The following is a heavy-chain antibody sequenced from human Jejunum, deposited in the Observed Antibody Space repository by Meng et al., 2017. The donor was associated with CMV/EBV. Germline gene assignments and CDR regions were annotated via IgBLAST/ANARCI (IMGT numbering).Heavy chain of an antibody. D-gene: IGHD2/OR15-2a*01. V-gene: IGHV1-2*02. CDR1: EYTITGKD. CDR3: VRELLHTTSHPFDY. CDR2: INPRNGGK. J-gene: IGHJ4*02. Sequence: NASEYTITGKDRQRGRPAPGQGREWMGRINPRNGGKNYAQRFQGRVTLNRDTTISTDNMELSRLTSDDSAVYYCVRELLHTTSHPFDYWGQGALVTVSS.